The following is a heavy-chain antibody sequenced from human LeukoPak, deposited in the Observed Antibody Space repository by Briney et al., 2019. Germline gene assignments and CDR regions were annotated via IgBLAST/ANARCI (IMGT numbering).Heavy chain of an antibody. V-gene: IGHV3-7*01. CDR3: VAAYYFDY. Sequence: QTGGSLRLSCAASGFTFSSYWMSWVRQAPGKGLEWVANIKQDGSEKYYVDSVKGRFTISRDNAKNSMYLQMDSLRAEDTAVYYCVAAYYFDYWGQGTLVTVSS. J-gene: IGHJ4*02. CDR2: IKQDGSEK. D-gene: IGHD6-25*01. CDR1: GFTFSSYW.